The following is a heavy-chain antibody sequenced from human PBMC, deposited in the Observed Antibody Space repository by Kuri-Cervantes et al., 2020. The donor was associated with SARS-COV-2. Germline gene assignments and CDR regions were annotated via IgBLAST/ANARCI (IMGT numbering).Heavy chain of an antibody. V-gene: IGHV4-61*02. J-gene: IGHJ4*02. CDR3: ARDLAYDSSGYAFDY. CDR2: IYTSGST. CDR1: GGSISSGSYY. Sequence: SCTVSGGSISSGSYYWSWIRQPAGKGLEWIGRIYTSGSTNYNPSLKSRVTISVDTSKNQFSLKLGSVTAADTAVYYCARDLAYDSSGYAFDYWGQGTLVTVSS. D-gene: IGHD3-22*01.